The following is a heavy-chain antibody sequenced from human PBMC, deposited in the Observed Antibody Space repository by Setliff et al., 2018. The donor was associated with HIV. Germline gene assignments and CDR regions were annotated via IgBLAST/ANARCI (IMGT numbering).Heavy chain of an antibody. CDR1: GGTFSSYG. CDR2: IWYDGSNK. CDR3: TRGGGSNQYYFDY. D-gene: IGHD6-13*01. J-gene: IGHJ4*02. Sequence: SCKASGGTFSSYGMHWVRQAPGKGLEWVAVIWYDGSNKYYADSVKGRFTISRDNSKNIAYLQMNNLKTEDTAVYYCTRGGGSNQYYFDYWGQGVPVTVSS. V-gene: IGHV3-33*08.